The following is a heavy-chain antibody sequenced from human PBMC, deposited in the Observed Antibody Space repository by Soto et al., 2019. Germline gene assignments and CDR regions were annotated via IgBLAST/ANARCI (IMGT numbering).Heavy chain of an antibody. Sequence: GGSLRLSCAASGFTIVDHAMRWGRQAPGGGGEGGSGISGSGGITYYEDSVKGRFTISRDNAKNTLYLQMNSLRAEDTAVYYCAKGLLIMVRKVIIPPQYYYGMDVWGQGTTVTVSS. V-gene: IGHV3-23*01. CDR1: GFTIVDHA. CDR2: ISGSGGIT. J-gene: IGHJ6*02. D-gene: IGHD3-10*01. CDR3: AKGLLIMVRKVIIPPQYYYGMDV.